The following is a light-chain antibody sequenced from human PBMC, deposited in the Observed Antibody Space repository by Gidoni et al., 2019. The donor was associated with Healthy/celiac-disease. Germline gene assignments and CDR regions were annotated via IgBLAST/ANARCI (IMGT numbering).Light chain of an antibody. CDR3: QQYGNLPPYT. Sequence: DIQMTQSPASLSASVGDRVTLTCQASQDISNYFTWYQQKTGVPSRFSGSGSGTDSAFTISSLQHEDIATYYCQQYGNLPPYTFGQGTKLEIK. J-gene: IGKJ2*01. CDR1: QDISNY. V-gene: IGKV1-33*01.